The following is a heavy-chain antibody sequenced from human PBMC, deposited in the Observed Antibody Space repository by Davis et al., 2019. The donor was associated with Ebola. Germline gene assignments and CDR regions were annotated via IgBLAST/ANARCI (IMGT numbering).Heavy chain of an antibody. CDR3: VRTTYGAPEY. CDR1: GLTFSTYA. CDR2: ISGSGGDP. Sequence: PGGSLRLSCAGSGLTFSTYAMTWVRQAPGKGLEWVSRISGSGGDPHYADSVKGRFTISRDNSKNTPYLQMNSLTAEDTAVYYCVRTTYGAPEYWGQGTLVTVSS. V-gene: IGHV3-23*01. J-gene: IGHJ4*02. D-gene: IGHD1-7*01.